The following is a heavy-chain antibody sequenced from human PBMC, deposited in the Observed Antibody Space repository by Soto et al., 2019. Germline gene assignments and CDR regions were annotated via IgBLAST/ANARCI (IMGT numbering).Heavy chain of an antibody. CDR2: IIPIFGTA. Sequence: QVQLVQSGAEVKKPGSSVKVSCKASGGTFSSYAISWVRQAPGQGLEWMGGIIPIFGTANYAQKFQGRVTVTAAESTSTAYMELSSLRSEDTAVYYCARVSTTLRWFGELLNWFDPWGQGTLVTVSS. J-gene: IGHJ5*02. CDR3: ARVSTTLRWFGELLNWFDP. D-gene: IGHD3-10*01. CDR1: GGTFSSYA. V-gene: IGHV1-69*12.